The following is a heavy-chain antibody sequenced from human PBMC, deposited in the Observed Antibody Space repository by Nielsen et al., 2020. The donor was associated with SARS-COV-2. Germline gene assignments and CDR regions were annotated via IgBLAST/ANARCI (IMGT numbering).Heavy chain of an antibody. CDR1: GFTFSRYG. J-gene: IGHJ6*02. D-gene: IGHD2/OR15-2a*01. CDR2: ISNDGSKK. CDR3: ACLGAYRTVTGYFYGLDV. Sequence: GGSLRLSCVASGFTFSRYGMHWVRQAPGKGLEWLAVISNDGSKKHHTDSVEGRFTVSRDNSNNTLFLQMNGLRAGDTAVYYCACLGAYRTVTGYFYGLDVWGQGTTVTVSS. V-gene: IGHV3-30*03.